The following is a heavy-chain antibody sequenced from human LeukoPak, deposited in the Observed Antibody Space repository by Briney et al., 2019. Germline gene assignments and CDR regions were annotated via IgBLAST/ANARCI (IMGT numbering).Heavy chain of an antibody. D-gene: IGHD5-12*01. Sequence: GGSLRLSCAASGFTVSTNYMTWVRQAPGEGLEWVSVIYSGGTTYYADSVKGRFSISRDNSKNTLYLQMNSLRAEDTAVYYCARYDYGRSGFDYWGQGTLVTVSS. V-gene: IGHV3-66*01. J-gene: IGHJ4*02. CDR1: GFTVSTNY. CDR2: IYSGGTT. CDR3: ARYDYGRSGFDY.